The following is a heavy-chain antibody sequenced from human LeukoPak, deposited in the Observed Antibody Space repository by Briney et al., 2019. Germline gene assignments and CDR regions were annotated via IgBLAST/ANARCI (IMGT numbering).Heavy chain of an antibody. CDR2: IYYSGST. D-gene: IGHD3-10*01. CDR3: ARDLERFGELSGFDY. Sequence: SETLSLTCTVSGGSIINYYWTWIRQPPGKGLEWIGHIYYSGSTNYNPSLNSRVTISVDTSKKQFSLKLTSVIAEDTAVYYCARDLERFGELSGFDYWGQGTLVTVSS. CDR1: GGSIINYY. J-gene: IGHJ4*02. V-gene: IGHV4-59*01.